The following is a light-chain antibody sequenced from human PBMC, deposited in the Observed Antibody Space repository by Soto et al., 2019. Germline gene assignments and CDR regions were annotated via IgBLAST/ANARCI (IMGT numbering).Light chain of an antibody. J-gene: IGKJ4*01. CDR3: QQYINWPLT. CDR1: QSVSTN. Sequence: EIVMTQPPVTLSVSPGERATLSCRASQSVSTNLAWYQQKPGQAPRLLISGASTRATGIPARFSGSGSGTEFTLVISSLQSEDFAVYYCQQYINWPLTFGGGTKVDLK. V-gene: IGKV3-15*01. CDR2: GAS.